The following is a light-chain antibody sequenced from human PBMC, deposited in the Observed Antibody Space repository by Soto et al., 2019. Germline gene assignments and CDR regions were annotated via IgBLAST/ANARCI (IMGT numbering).Light chain of an antibody. Sequence: EIVLTQSPGTLSLSPGDWPTLSCRTRLIVSSSYLAWYQHKPGQAPRLLIYGASSRATGIPDRFSGSGSGTDFTLTISILEPEDFAVYYCQQYGRTPYTFGQGTKLEIK. V-gene: IGKV3-20*01. CDR1: LIVSSSY. CDR2: GAS. CDR3: QQYGRTPYT. J-gene: IGKJ2*01.